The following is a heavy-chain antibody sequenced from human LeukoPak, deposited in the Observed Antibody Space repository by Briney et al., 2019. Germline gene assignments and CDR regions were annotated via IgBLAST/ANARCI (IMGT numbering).Heavy chain of an antibody. CDR3: VVRGLTQQPVDY. D-gene: IGHD6-13*01. V-gene: IGHV3-74*01. Sequence: GGSLRLSCAASGFTFSSYWMHWVRHAPGKGPVWVSRINSDGSSTSYADSVKGRFTISRDNAKSTLYLQMNSLRAEDTAVYYCVVRGLTQQPVDYWGQGTLVTVSS. J-gene: IGHJ4*02. CDR1: GFTFSSYW. CDR2: INSDGSST.